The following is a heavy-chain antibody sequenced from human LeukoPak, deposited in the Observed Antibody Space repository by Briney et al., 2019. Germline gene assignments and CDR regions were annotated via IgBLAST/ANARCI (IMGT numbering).Heavy chain of an antibody. CDR3: ARDWYDAFDI. D-gene: IGHD6-13*01. J-gene: IGHJ3*02. V-gene: IGHV4-39*07. CDR2: TYYSGST. Sequence: SETLSLTCTVSGGSISSSSYYWGWIRQPPGKGLEWIGSTYYSGSTYYNPSLKSRVTISVDTSKNQFSLKLSSVTAADTAVYYCARDWYDAFDIWGQGTMVTVSS. CDR1: GGSISSSSYY.